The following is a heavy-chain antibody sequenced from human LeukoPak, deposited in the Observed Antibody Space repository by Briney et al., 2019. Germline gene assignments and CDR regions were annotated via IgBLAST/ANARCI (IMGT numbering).Heavy chain of an antibody. CDR3: ARDIAVAGTRAFDI. CDR2: INPNSGGT. Sequence: ASVTVSCKASGYTFTGYYMHWLRQAPGQGLEWMGWINPNSGGTNYAQKFQGRVTMTRDTSISTAYMELSRLRSDDTAVYYCARDIAVAGTRAFDIWGQGTTVTVSS. J-gene: IGHJ3*02. CDR1: GYTFTGYY. D-gene: IGHD6-19*01. V-gene: IGHV1-2*02.